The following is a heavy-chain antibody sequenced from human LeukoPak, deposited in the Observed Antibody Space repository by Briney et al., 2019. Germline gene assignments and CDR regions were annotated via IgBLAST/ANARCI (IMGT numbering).Heavy chain of an antibody. V-gene: IGHV1-2*02. Sequence: ASVKVSCKASGYTFTGYYIHWVRQAPGQRVECMGWINPNSGGTNYAQKFQGRVTMTRDRSINTAYMDLRSLTYDDTAVYYCARDKPAEAALDFWGQGTLVTVSS. J-gene: IGHJ4*02. CDR1: GYTFTGYY. CDR3: ARDKPAEAALDF. CDR2: INPNSGGT.